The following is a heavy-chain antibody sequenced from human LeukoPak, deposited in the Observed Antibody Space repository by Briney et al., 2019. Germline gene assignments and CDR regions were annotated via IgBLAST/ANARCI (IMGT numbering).Heavy chain of an antibody. V-gene: IGHV3-74*01. CDR2: INSDGSST. Sequence: GGSLRLSCAASGFTFSSYWMHWVRQAPGKGLVWVSRINSDGSSTSYADSVKGRFTISRDNAKNTLYLQMNSLRAEDTAVYYCARNPRVVAATLWFDPWGQGTLVTVSS. CDR1: GFTFSSYW. CDR3: ARNPRVVAATLWFDP. D-gene: IGHD2-15*01. J-gene: IGHJ5*02.